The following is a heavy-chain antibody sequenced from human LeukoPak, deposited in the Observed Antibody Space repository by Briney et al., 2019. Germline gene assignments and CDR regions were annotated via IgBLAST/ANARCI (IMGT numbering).Heavy chain of an antibody. V-gene: IGHV3-21*03. J-gene: IGHJ4*02. D-gene: IGHD2-21*02. Sequence: GGSLRLSCAASGFTFSRHGMHWVRQAPGKGLEWVSSISSSSSYIYYADSVKGRFTISRDNAKNSLYLQMNSLRAEDTAVYYCARDLSWWLLHWGQGTLVTVSS. CDR2: ISSSSSYI. CDR1: GFTFSRHG. CDR3: ARDLSWWLLH.